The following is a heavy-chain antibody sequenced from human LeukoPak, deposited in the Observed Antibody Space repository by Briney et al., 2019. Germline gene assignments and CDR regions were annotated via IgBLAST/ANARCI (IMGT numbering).Heavy chain of an antibody. D-gene: IGHD2-15*01. J-gene: IGHJ5*02. CDR1: GGSISSGDYY. CDR2: IYYSGST. V-gene: IGHV4-30-4*01. Sequence: SETLSLTCTVSGGSISSGDYYWSWIRQPPGKGLEWIGYIYYSGSTYCNPSLKSRVTISVDTSKNQFSLKLSSVTAADTAVYYCARSRVCSGGSCYSDRAVFDPWGQGTLVTVSS. CDR3: ARSRVCSGGSCYSDRAVFDP.